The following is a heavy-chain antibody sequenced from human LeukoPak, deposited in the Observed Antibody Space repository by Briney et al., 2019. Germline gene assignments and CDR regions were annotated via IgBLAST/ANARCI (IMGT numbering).Heavy chain of an antibody. J-gene: IGHJ5*02. CDR2: VYIGDSDT. D-gene: IGHD3-10*01. CDR3: ARLMVRGIKFSWFDP. CDR1: GYSFSSYW. Sequence: GESLKISCKGSGYSFSSYWIGWVRQMPGKGLEWVGIVYIGDSDTRYSPSLQGQVSISADKSINTAYLQWSSLKASDTAMYYCARLMVRGIKFSWFDPWGQGTLVTVSS. V-gene: IGHV5-51*01.